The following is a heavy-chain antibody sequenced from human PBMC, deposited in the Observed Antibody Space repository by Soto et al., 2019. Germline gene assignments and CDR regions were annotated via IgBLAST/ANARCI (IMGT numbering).Heavy chain of an antibody. CDR2: ISYDGSNK. CDR3: ARDKGAQQLASTDY. D-gene: IGHD6-6*01. CDR1: GFTFSSYA. Sequence: QVQLVESGGGVVQPGRSLRLSCAASGFTFSSYAMLWVRQAPGKGLEWVAVISYDGSNKYYADSVKGRFTISRDNSKNTLYLQMNSLRAEDTAVYYCARDKGAQQLASTDYWGQGTLVTVSS. J-gene: IGHJ4*02. V-gene: IGHV3-30-3*01.